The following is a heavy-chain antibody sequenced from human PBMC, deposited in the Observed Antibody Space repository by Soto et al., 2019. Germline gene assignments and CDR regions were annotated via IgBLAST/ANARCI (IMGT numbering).Heavy chain of an antibody. CDR3: ARDSVSLTLFDY. D-gene: IGHD3-10*01. J-gene: IGHJ4*01. V-gene: IGHV4-4*07. CDR2: VHSTGST. Sequence: QVELQESGPRLVRPSETLYLTCTVSGGSMSGYHWSWVRQPAGKGLEWIGRVHSTGSTDYQPSVDSRNSLSLDTSKKQFSLQLMSVTAADPALYFCARDSVSLTLFDYWCHGILVTVSS. CDR1: GGSMSGYH.